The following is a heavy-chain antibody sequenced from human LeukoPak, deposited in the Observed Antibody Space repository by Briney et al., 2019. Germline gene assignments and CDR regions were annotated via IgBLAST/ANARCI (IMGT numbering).Heavy chain of an antibody. D-gene: IGHD3-9*01. CDR3: AGGSGYLITS. Sequence: GGSLRLSCVVSGFTFRDYAMSWVRRAPGKGLEWLAIIKQDGSEKHYKGSVEGRFTISRDNAKNSLHLQMNSLRAEDTAVYYCAGGSGYLITSWGQGTLVTVSS. CDR2: IKQDGSEK. J-gene: IGHJ5*02. V-gene: IGHV3-7*01. CDR1: GFTFRDYA.